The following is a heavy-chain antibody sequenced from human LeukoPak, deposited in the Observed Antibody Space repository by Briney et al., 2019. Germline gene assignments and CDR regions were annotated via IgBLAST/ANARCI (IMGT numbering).Heavy chain of an antibody. D-gene: IGHD6-13*01. Sequence: PGGSLRLSCAASGFTFSSYSMNWVRQAPGKGLEWVSAISNGGATRNYADSVKGRFTISRDNSRNTLYLQMNSLRADDTAVYYCAKRVSGSSWEHQTIDYWGQGTLVTVSS. CDR2: ISNGGATR. V-gene: IGHV3-23*01. CDR1: GFTFSSYS. J-gene: IGHJ4*02. CDR3: AKRVSGSSWEHQTIDY.